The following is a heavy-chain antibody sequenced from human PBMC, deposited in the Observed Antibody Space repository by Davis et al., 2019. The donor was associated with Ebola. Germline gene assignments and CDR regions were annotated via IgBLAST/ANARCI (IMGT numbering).Heavy chain of an antibody. J-gene: IGHJ4*02. CDR3: ARGVAVGGFYFEY. CDR1: GLSLSTYW. D-gene: IGHD6-19*01. V-gene: IGHV3-7*03. CDR2: IYRDGSEK. Sequence: GESLKISCAASGLSLSTYWLGWVRQAPGKGLEWVANIYRDGSEKYYVDSVKGRFTISRDNTKNSLYLQMNSLRAEDTAVYFCARGVAVGGFYFEYWGQGTLVTVSS.